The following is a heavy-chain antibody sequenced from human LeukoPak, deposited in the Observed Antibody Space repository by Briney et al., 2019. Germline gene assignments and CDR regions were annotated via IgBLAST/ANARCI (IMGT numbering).Heavy chain of an antibody. V-gene: IGHV4-59*01. D-gene: IGHD3-3*01. CDR2: IYYSGST. J-gene: IGHJ4*02. CDR1: GGSISSYY. CDR3: ASHGFWSGYSY. Sequence: PSETLSLTCTVSGGSISSYYWSWIRQPPGKGLEWIGYIYYSGSTNYNPSLKSRVTISVDTSKNQFSLKLSSVTAADTAVYYCASHGFWSGYSYWGQGTLVTVSS.